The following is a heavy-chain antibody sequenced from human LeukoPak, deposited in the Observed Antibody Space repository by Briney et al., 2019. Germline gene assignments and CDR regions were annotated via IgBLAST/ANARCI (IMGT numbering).Heavy chain of an antibody. CDR3: AKDYYDSSGYSGIDY. CDR1: GFTFSSYA. CDR2: ISGSGGST. Sequence: GGSLRLSCAASGFTFSSYAMSWVRQAPGKGLEWVSAISGSGGSTYYADSVKGRFTISRDNSKNTLYLQMNSLRAEDTAVYYCAKDYYDSSGYSGIDYWGQGTLVTVSS. V-gene: IGHV3-23*01. D-gene: IGHD3-22*01. J-gene: IGHJ4*02.